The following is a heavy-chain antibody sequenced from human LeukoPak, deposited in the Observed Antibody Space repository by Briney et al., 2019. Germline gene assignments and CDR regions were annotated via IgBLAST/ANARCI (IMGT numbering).Heavy chain of an antibody. CDR2: IIPIFGTA. CDR3: ARDGAEQQLVVDAFDI. Sequence: SVKVSCKASGGTFSSYAISWVRQAPGQGLEWMGGIIPIFGTANYAQKFQGRVTITTDESTSTAYMELSSLRSEDTAVYYCARDGAEQQLVVDAFDIWGQGTMVTVSS. V-gene: IGHV1-69*05. D-gene: IGHD6-13*01. CDR1: GGTFSSYA. J-gene: IGHJ3*02.